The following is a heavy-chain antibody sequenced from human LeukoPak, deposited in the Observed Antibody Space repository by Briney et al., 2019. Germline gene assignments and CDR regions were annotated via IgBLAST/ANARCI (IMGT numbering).Heavy chain of an antibody. Sequence: GRSLRLSCAASGFTFSSYWMHWVRQAAGKGLLWVSRINRDGNTRYSAASVKCRFNISRDHAKNTLYLQANSLRAEDTAVYYSETGNYYGMDVWGHGTTVTASS. CDR2: INRDGNTR. CDR1: GFTFSSYW. V-gene: IGHV3-74*01. J-gene: IGHJ6*02. CDR3: ETGNYYGMDV.